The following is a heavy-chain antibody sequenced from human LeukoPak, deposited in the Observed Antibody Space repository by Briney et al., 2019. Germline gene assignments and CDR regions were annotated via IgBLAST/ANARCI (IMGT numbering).Heavy chain of an antibody. V-gene: IGHV1-8*01. D-gene: IGHD1-26*01. CDR2: MNPNSGNT. Sequence: ASVKVSCKASGYTFTSYDINWVRQATGQGLEWMGWMNPNSGNTGYAQKFQGRVTMTRNTSISTVYMELSSLRSEDTAVYYCARAESGSYYFWFDPWGQGTLVTVSS. J-gene: IGHJ5*02. CDR1: GYTFTSYD. CDR3: ARAESGSYYFWFDP.